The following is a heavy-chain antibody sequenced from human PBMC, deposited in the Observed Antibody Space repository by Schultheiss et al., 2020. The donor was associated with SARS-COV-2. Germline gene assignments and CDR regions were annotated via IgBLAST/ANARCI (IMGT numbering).Heavy chain of an antibody. J-gene: IGHJ6*02. V-gene: IGHV4-59*12. CDR3: ARYIAVAGKGYYYYGMDV. CDR2: IYYSGST. D-gene: IGHD6-19*01. CDR1: GGSISSYY. Sequence: SETLSLTCTVSGGSISSYYWSWIRQPPGKGLEWIGYIYYSGSTNYNPSLKSRVTMSVDTSKNQFSLKLSSVTAADTAVYYCARYIAVAGKGYYYYGMDVWGQGTTVTVSS.